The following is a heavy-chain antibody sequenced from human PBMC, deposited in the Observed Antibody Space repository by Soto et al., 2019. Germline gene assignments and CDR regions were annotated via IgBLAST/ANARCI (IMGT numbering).Heavy chain of an antibody. CDR1: GDSVSSNSAA. V-gene: IGHV6-1*01. J-gene: IGHJ6*02. Sequence: SETLSLTCAISGDSVSSNSAAWNWTRQSPSRGLEWLGRTYYRSKWYNDYAVSVKSRITINPDTSKNQFSLQLNSVTPEDTAVYYCAHAYYDFWSGYSSSALYGMDVWGQGTTVTVSS. CDR3: AHAYYDFWSGYSSSALYGMDV. D-gene: IGHD3-3*01. CDR2: TYYRSKWYN.